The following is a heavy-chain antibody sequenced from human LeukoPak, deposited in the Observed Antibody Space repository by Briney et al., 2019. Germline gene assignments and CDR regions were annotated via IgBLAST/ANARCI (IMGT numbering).Heavy chain of an antibody. D-gene: IGHD2-2*02. V-gene: IGHV3-30*03. CDR3: ARGGESRYCSSTSCYNYYYYMDV. J-gene: IGHJ6*03. CDR1: GFTFSSYG. CDR2: ISYDGSNK. Sequence: GRSLRLSRAASGFTFSSYGMHWVRQAPGKGLEWVAVISYDGSNKYYADSVKGRFTISRDNSKNTLYLQMNSLRAEDTAVYYCARGGESRYCSSTSCYNYYYYMDVWGKGTTVTVSS.